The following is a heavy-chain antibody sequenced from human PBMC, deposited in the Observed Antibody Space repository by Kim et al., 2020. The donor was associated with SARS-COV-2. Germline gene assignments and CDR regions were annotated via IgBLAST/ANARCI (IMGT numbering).Heavy chain of an antibody. D-gene: IGHD2-2*01. V-gene: IGHV3-74*01. CDR1: GFTFSTYW. Sequence: GGSLRLSCEASGFTFSTYWMHWVRQSPGKGLVWVSRIISDDSTTLYADSVRGRFTISRDNAKNTLFLQMNSLTVEDTAVYYCARGGCSYPSCLDNWGQGTLVTVSS. CDR3: ARGGCSYPSCLDN. CDR2: IISDDSTT. J-gene: IGHJ4*02.